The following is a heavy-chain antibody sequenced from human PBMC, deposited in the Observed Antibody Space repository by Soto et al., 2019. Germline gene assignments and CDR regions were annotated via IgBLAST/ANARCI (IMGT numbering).Heavy chain of an antibody. CDR1: GFTFSNYA. V-gene: IGHV3-23*01. D-gene: IGHD2-15*01. CDR3: EMSPAPSCIDVLCYPLDY. Sequence: GGSLRLSCAASGFTFSNYAMSWLRQTPGKGLEWISAMSNTDHTYHADSVKGRFNISRDNSKNTQTQQMNSLRAEDTANYNCEMSPAPSCIDVLCYPLDYWGRGTLVTVSS. CDR2: MSNTDHT. J-gene: IGHJ4*02.